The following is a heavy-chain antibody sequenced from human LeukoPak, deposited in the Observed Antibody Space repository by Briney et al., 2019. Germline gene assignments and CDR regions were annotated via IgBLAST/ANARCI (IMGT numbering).Heavy chain of an antibody. CDR1: GFTFSSYA. CDR3: AKVFAYPTLTTVTRRPVSYYFDY. D-gene: IGHD4-17*01. CDR2: ISGSGGST. V-gene: IGHV3-23*01. Sequence: PGGSLRLSCAASGFTFSSYAMSWVRQAPGKGLEWVSAISGSGGSTYYADSVKGRFTISRDNSKNTLYLQMNSLRAEDTAVYYCAKVFAYPTLTTVTRRPVSYYFDYWGQGTLVTVSS. J-gene: IGHJ4*02.